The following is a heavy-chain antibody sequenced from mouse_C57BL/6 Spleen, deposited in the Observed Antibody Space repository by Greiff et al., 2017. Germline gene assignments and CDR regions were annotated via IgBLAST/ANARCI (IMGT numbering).Heavy chain of an antibody. Sequence: EVKLVESGGGLVKPGGSLKLSCAASGFTFSSYTMSWVRQTPEKRLEWVATISGGGGNTYYPDSVKGRFTISRDNAKNTLYLQMSSLRSEDTALYYCARHASTGIFDYWGQGTTLTVSS. CDR1: GFTFSSYT. CDR2: ISGGGGNT. D-gene: IGHD4-1*02. CDR3: ARHASTGIFDY. V-gene: IGHV5-9*01. J-gene: IGHJ2*01.